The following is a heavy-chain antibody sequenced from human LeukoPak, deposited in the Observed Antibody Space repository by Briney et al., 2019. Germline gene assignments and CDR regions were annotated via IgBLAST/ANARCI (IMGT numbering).Heavy chain of an antibody. D-gene: IGHD1/OR15-1a*01. V-gene: IGHV4-59*01. CDR2: VYYNGIT. CDR1: GVSINTYF. J-gene: IGHJ4*02. Sequence: SETLSLTCTVSGVSINTYFWSWIRQPPGKGLEWIGYVYYNGITNYNPSLKSRVSISLDTSKNQFSLRLNSVTAAETAVYYCASQLGGTTFRWGQGTLVTVSS. CDR3: ASQLGGTTFR.